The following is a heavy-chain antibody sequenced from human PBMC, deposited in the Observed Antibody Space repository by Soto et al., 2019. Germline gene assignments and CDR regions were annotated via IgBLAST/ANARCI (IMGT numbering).Heavy chain of an antibody. V-gene: IGHV1-69*02. CDR1: GGTFSSYT. J-gene: IGHJ4*02. CDR2: ISPILGIA. D-gene: IGHD5-12*01. CDR3: SSDIEESSASDY. Sequence: QVQLVQSGAEVKKPGSSVKVSCKASGGTFSSYTISWVRQAPGQGLEWMGRISPILGIANYAQKFQGRGTITADKATSTAYMELSSLRSEDTAVYYCSSDIEESSASDYWGQGTLVTVSS.